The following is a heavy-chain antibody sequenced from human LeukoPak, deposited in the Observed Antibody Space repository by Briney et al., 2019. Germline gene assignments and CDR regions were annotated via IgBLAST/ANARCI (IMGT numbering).Heavy chain of an antibody. CDR2: ISGSGGST. CDR1: GFTFSSYA. D-gene: IGHD5-12*01. CDR3: ASYSGYDVYYYYYMDV. Sequence: PGESLRLSCAASGFTFSSYAMSWVRQAPGKGLEWVSAISGSGGSTYYADSVKGRFTISRDNSKNTLYLQMNSLRAEDTAVYYCASYSGYDVYYYYYMDVWGKGTTVTVSS. V-gene: IGHV3-23*01. J-gene: IGHJ6*03.